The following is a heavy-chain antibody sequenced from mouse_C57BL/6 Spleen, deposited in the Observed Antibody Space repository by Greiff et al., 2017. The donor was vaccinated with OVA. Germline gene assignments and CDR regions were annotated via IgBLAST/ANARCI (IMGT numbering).Heavy chain of an antibody. CDR3: ARWVTTVLDY. CDR2: IYPGDGDT. D-gene: IGHD1-1*01. CDR1: GYAFSSSW. V-gene: IGHV1-82*01. Sequence: VKLQESGPELVKPGASVKISCKASGYAFSSSWMNWVKQRPGKGLEWIGRIYPGDGDTNYNGKFKGKATLTADKSSSTAYMQLSSLTSEDSAVYFCARWVTTVLDYWGQGTTLTVSS. J-gene: IGHJ2*01.